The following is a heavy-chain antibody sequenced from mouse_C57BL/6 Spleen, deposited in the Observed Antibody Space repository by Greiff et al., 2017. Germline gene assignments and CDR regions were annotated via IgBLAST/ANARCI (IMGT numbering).Heavy chain of an antibody. D-gene: IGHD2-1*01. V-gene: IGHV1-82*01. CDR2: IYPGDGDT. Sequence: VKLQESGPELVQPGASVKISCKASGYAFSSSWMTWVKQGPGKGLEWIGRIYPGDGDTNYNGKFKGKDTLSADKSSSTDYMQISSLTSEDSAVYFCSSPVYDGSYPWYFDVWGTGTTVTVSS. CDR3: SSPVYDGSYPWYFDV. CDR1: GYAFSSSW. J-gene: IGHJ1*03.